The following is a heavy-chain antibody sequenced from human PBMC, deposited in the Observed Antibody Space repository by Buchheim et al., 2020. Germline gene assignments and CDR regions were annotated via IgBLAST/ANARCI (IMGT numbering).Heavy chain of an antibody. Sequence: EVQLVESGGGLVKPGGSLRLSCAASGFTFSSYSMNWVRQAPGKGLEWVSSISSSSSYIYYADSVKGRFTISRDNAKNSLYLQMNSLRAEDTAVYYCARASGYDFWSGYFYYYYGMDVWGQGT. CDR1: GFTFSSYS. CDR3: ARASGYDFWSGYFYYYYGMDV. V-gene: IGHV3-21*01. D-gene: IGHD3-3*01. J-gene: IGHJ6*02. CDR2: ISSSSSYI.